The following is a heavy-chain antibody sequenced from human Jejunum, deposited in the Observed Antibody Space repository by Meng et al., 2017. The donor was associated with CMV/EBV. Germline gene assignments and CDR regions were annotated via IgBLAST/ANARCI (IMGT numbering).Heavy chain of an antibody. V-gene: IGHV1-18*01. Sequence: YGISGVRQAPGQGLEWLGRISAYNGNTNYAQKFQGRVTMTTDTSTVTAYMELRSLRSDDTAMYYCARAGYCSTASCYMDLYYYGMDVWGQGTTVTVSS. D-gene: IGHD2-2*02. CDR1: YG. CDR3: ARAGYCSTASCYMDLYYYGMDV. J-gene: IGHJ6*02. CDR2: ISAYNGNT.